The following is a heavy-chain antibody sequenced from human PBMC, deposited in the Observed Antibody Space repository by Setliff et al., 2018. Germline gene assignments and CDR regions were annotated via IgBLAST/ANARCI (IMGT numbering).Heavy chain of an antibody. CDR1: GDSISSTNW. V-gene: IGHV4-4*02. Sequence: SETLSLTCAVSGDSISSTNWWTWVRQPPGKTLEWIGEIYHSGSANYNPSLRSRVTLSVDKSKNHFSLNLISVTAADTAVYYLYMDVWGKGTPVTVSS. CDR2: IYHSGSA. J-gene: IGHJ6*03. CDR3: YMDV.